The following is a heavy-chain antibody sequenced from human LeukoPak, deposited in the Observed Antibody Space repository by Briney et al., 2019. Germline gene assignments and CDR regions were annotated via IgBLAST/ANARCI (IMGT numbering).Heavy chain of an antibody. CDR3: ARKGDDYGDMDV. Sequence: SETLSLTCTVSGDSISSSSYYWGWIRQPPGKGLEWIGNIYYSGSTYYNPSLKSRVTISVDTSKNQFSLKLSSVTAADTAVYYRARKGDDYGDMDVWGKGTTVTVSS. J-gene: IGHJ6*03. V-gene: IGHV4-39*07. CDR1: GDSISSSSYY. D-gene: IGHD4-17*01. CDR2: IYYSGST.